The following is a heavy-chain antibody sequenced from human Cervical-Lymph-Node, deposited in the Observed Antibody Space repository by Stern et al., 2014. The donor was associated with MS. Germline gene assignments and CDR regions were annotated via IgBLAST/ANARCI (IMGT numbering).Heavy chain of an antibody. D-gene: IGHD4-17*01. V-gene: IGHV1-46*01. CDR3: ARPLPYAN. CDR2: INPNGGRT. CDR1: GYSISNYS. J-gene: IGHJ4*02. Sequence: VQLVESGAEVKKSGASVKLSCTASGYSISNYSIDWVRQAPGQGLVWMGMINPNGGRTTYAQKFQGRVTMTWDTSTTTVYMELSSLRSEDTAFYYCARPLPYANWGQGTLVTVSS.